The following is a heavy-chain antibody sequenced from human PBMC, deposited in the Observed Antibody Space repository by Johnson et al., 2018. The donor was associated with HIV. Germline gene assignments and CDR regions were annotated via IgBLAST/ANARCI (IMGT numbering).Heavy chain of an antibody. J-gene: IGHJ3*02. V-gene: IGHV3-33*01. CDR2: LWADGSNE. CDR3: ARGQGGIQLWFDGFDI. Sequence: QVQLVESGGGLLQPGKSLRLSCGASGFAFSAYGMHWVRQAPGKGLEWLASLWADGSNEYYADSVKGRSTISRDNAKNSLYLQMNSLRAEDMAVYYCARGQGGIQLWFDGFDIWGQGTMVTVSS. D-gene: IGHD5-18*01. CDR1: GFAFSAYG.